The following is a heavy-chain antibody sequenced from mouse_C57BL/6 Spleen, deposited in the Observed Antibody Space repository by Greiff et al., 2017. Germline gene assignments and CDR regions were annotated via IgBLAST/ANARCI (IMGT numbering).Heavy chain of an antibody. CDR1: GYTFTDYN. J-gene: IGHJ1*03. CDR2: INPNNGGT. CDR3: AREATVESTMGYFDV. V-gene: IGHV1-18*01. Sequence: VQLQQSGPELVKPGASVKISCKASGYTFTDYNMDWVKQSHGKSLEWIGDINPNNGGTNYNQKFKGKATLTVDKSSSTAYMELRSLTSGETAVYNCAREATVESTMGYFDVWGTGTTVTVS. D-gene: IGHD2-1*01.